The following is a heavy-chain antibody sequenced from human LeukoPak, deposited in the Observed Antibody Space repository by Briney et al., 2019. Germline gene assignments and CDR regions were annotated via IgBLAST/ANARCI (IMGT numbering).Heavy chain of an antibody. J-gene: IGHJ3*02. Sequence: GGSLRLSCAASGFTFSSYEMNWVRQAPGKGLEWVSYISSSGSTICYADSVKGRFTISRDNSKNTLYLQMNSLRAEDTAVYYCAKDRGSGWPNAFDIWGQGTMVTVSS. D-gene: IGHD6-19*01. V-gene: IGHV3-48*03. CDR3: AKDRGSGWPNAFDI. CDR2: ISSSGSTI. CDR1: GFTFSSYE.